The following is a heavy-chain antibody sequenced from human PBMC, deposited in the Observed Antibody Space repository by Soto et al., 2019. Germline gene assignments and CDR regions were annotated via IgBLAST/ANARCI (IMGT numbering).Heavy chain of an antibody. CDR3: ARDPESPELGMDV. D-gene: IGHD3-10*01. Sequence: EVQLVESGGGLVQPGGSLRLSCAASGFTFSIYWMHWVRQVPGGGLLWVSHISSDGTGADYADSVKGRFTISRDNAKKALYLQLNSLRVEDVAVYFCARDPESPELGMDVWGQGATVTVS. CDR1: GFTFSIYW. J-gene: IGHJ6*02. CDR2: ISSDGTGA. V-gene: IGHV3-74*01.